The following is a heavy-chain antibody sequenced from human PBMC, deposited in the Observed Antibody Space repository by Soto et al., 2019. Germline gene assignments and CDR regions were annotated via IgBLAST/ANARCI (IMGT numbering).Heavy chain of an antibody. CDR3: AREAYSSSWPYYYYYGMDV. Sequence: XSVKVSCKASGYTFTGYGISWVRQAPGQGLEWMGWISAYNGNTNYAQKLQGRVTMTTDTSTSTAYMELRSLRSDDTAVYYCAREAYSSSWPYYYYYGMDVWGQGTTVTVSS. D-gene: IGHD6-13*01. J-gene: IGHJ6*02. V-gene: IGHV1-18*01. CDR1: GYTFTGYG. CDR2: ISAYNGNT.